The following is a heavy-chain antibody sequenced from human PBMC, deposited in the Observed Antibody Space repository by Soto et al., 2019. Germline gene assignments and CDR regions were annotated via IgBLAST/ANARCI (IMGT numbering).Heavy chain of an antibody. J-gene: IGHJ4*02. V-gene: IGHV4-31*03. CDR3: SRGILV. CDR2: ISYGVST. D-gene: IGHD5-18*01. CDR1: GGSINSGGYC. Sequence: QVQLQESGPGLVKPSQTLSLTCTVSGGSINSGGYCWSWIRQHPGKGLEWIGCISYGVSTSYNASLKSRVTISVDTSKNQFSLKLSSVTAADTAVYYCSRGILVWGQGTLITVSS.